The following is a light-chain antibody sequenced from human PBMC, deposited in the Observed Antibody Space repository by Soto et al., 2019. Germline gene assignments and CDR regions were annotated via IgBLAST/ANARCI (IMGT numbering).Light chain of an antibody. CDR2: LGS. CDR1: QSLRHSNGYNY. Sequence: IVMTQSPLSLPVTPGEPASISCRSSQSLRHSNGYNYLDWYLQKPGQSPQLLIYLGSNRASGVPDRLSVSGSGTDVTLKISRVEPEDVGVYYCMQALQTWTFGQGTKVEIQ. V-gene: IGKV2-28*01. CDR3: MQALQTWT. J-gene: IGKJ1*01.